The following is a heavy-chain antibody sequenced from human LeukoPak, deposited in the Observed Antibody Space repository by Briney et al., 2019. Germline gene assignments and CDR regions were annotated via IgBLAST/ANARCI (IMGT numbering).Heavy chain of an antibody. Sequence: GGPLRLSCAASGFTFSSYSMNWVRQAPGKGLEWVSSISSSSSYIYYADSVKGRFTISRDNAKNSLYLQMNSLRAEDTAVYYCARDKRADCSSTSCSGLGMDVWGQGTTVTVSS. J-gene: IGHJ6*02. D-gene: IGHD2-2*01. CDR1: GFTFSSYS. CDR2: ISSSSSYI. V-gene: IGHV3-21*01. CDR3: ARDKRADCSSTSCSGLGMDV.